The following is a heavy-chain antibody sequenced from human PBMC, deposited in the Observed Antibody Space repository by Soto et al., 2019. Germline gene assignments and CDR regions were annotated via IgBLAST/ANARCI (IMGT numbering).Heavy chain of an antibody. Sequence: SETLSLTCTVSGGSIDSYYWTWIRQSPGKGLEWIGNIYYSGSTNYNPSLKSRVTMSVDTSKNQFSLKLTSVTAADTAVYFCARDFSGFYYYDYWGQGALVTVSS. D-gene: IGHD3-22*01. CDR2: IYYSGST. J-gene: IGHJ4*02. CDR3: ARDFSGFYYYDY. V-gene: IGHV4-59*01. CDR1: GGSIDSYY.